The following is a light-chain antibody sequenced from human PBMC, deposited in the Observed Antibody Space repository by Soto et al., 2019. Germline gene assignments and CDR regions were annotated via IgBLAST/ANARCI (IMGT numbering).Light chain of an antibody. CDR1: QSISSW. CDR3: QEYNSYSYT. V-gene: IGKV1-5*03. CDR2: KAS. J-gene: IGKJ2*01. Sequence: DIQMTQSPSTLSASVGDRVTITCRASQSISSWLAWYQQKPGKAPKLLIYKASSLESGVPSRFSGSGIGTEFTLTISSLQPDDFATYYCQEYNSYSYTFGQGTKLEI.